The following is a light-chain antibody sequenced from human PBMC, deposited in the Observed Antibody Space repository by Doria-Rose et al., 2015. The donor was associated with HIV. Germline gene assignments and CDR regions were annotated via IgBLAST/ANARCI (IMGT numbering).Light chain of an antibody. CDR1: PSVSSSY. J-gene: IGKJ5*01. V-gene: IGKV3-20*01. Sequence: TQSPGTLSSSQGERATLSCRASPSVSSSYLAWYQQKPGQAPRLLIYGASSRATGIPDRFSGSGAGTDFTLTISRLEPEDFAVYYCQQYGTSLSITFGQGTRLEIK. CDR3: QQYGTSLSIT. CDR2: GAS.